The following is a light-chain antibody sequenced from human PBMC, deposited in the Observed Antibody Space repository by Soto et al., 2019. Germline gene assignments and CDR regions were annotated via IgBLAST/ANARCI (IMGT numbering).Light chain of an antibody. Sequence: DIQMTQSPSTLSASVGDRVTIACRASQGITNWLAWYQQKPGKAPKLLIYKASSLESGVPSRFSGSGFGTEFTLTISSLQPDDVATYYCQQYSSYLWTFGQGTKVEIK. CDR1: QGITNW. J-gene: IGKJ1*01. V-gene: IGKV1-5*03. CDR3: QQYSSYLWT. CDR2: KAS.